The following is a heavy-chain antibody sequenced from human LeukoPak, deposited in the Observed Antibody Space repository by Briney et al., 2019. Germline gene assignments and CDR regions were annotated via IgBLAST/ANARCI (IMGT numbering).Heavy chain of an antibody. V-gene: IGHV3-23*01. CDR1: AFTFSSYA. D-gene: IGHD3-22*01. J-gene: IGHJ4*02. CDR2: ISGVVGST. CDR3: AKNTYYYDSSGYYYVFYFDY. Sequence: PGGSMRLSCAPSAFTFSSYAMSCVRQAPGKGLEWVSAISGVVGSTYYADSVEGRLTSSTDNSKNTLYLQMNSLRAEDTAVYYCAKNTYYYDSSGYYYVFYFDYWGQGTLVTVSS.